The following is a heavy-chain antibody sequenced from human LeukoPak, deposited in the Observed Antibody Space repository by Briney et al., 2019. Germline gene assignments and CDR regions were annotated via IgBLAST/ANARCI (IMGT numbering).Heavy chain of an antibody. D-gene: IGHD6-13*01. V-gene: IGHV3-7*01. J-gene: IGHJ4*02. CDR1: GFTFSSYW. CDR2: IKQDGSEK. Sequence: GGSLRLSCAASGFTFSSYWMSWVRLAPGKGLEWVANIKQDGSEKYYVDSVKGRFTISRDNAKNSLYLQMNSLRAEDTAVYYCAREYSSSCCGTDYWGQGTLVTVSS. CDR3: AREYSSSCCGTDY.